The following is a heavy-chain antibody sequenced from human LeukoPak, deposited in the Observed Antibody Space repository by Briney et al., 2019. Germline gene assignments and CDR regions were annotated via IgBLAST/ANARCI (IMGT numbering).Heavy chain of an antibody. J-gene: IGHJ4*02. D-gene: IGHD2-15*01. Sequence: GGSLRLSCAASGFTVSSNYMSWVRQAPGKGLEWGSVIYSGGSTYYTDSVKVRFTISRDNSKNTLYLQMNSLRAEDTAVYYCARVTASGGSRHFDYWGQGTLVTVSS. CDR3: ARVTASGGSRHFDY. CDR1: GFTVSSNY. CDR2: IYSGGST. V-gene: IGHV3-66*02.